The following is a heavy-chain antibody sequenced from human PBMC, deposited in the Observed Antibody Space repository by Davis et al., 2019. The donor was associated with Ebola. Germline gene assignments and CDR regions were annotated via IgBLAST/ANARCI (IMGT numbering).Heavy chain of an antibody. Sequence: GGSLRLSCAVSGFTFSTYSMNWVRQAPGKGLEWVSYISTTSRTIYYADSVKGRFTISRDNSKNTLYLQMNSLRAEDTAVYYCAKGEDIVVVPAAIEFYYYGMDVWGQGTTVTVSS. J-gene: IGHJ6*02. CDR2: ISTTSRTI. D-gene: IGHD2-2*02. CDR1: GFTFSTYS. V-gene: IGHV3-48*01. CDR3: AKGEDIVVVPAAIEFYYYGMDV.